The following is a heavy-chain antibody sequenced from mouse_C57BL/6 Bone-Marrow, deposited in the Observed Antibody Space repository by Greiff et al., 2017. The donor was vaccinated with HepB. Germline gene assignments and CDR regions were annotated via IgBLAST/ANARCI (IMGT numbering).Heavy chain of an antibody. CDR3: TTYGNYGWFAY. CDR1: GYTFTDYE. D-gene: IGHD2-1*01. V-gene: IGHV1-15*01. J-gene: IGHJ3*01. Sequence: VHLVESGAELVRPGASVTLSCKASGYTFTDYEMHWVKQTPVHGLEWIGAIDPETGGTAYNQKFKGKAILTADKSSSTAYMELRSLTSEDSAVYYCTTYGNYGWFAYWGQGTLVTVSA. CDR2: IDPETGGT.